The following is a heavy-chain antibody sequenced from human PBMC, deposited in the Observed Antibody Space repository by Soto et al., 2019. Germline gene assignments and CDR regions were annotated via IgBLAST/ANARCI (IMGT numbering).Heavy chain of an antibody. D-gene: IGHD3-10*01. J-gene: IGHJ6*02. CDR1: GDSISSYY. Sequence: SETLSLTCAVSGDSISSYYCMWIRQPPGKGLESIGYLYYGRSANYNPSLKSRVTLSVDTSTNQCSLTLSSMTAADTAVYYCARGRYYYGSGSYYTNSDYYYYGMDVWGQGTTVT. CDR2: LYYGRSA. V-gene: IGHV4-59*01. CDR3: ARGRYYYGSGSYYTNSDYYYYGMDV.